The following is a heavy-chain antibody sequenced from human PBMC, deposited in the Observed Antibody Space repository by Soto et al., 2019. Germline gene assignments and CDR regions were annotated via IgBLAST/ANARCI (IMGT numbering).Heavy chain of an antibody. CDR3: ARGRTVSSIGPLLV. CDR1: GYNFFDYG. Sequence: QIQLVQSCAEVKKPGASVKVSCKASGYNFFDYGVSWVRQAPGQGLEWMGWVSPKSGNTDYARKVQGRVTMTTDISTSTAYMELRGLISDDTGVYYCARGRTVSSIGPLLVWGQGTLVSVSS. D-gene: IGHD1-1*01. J-gene: IGHJ1*01. CDR2: VSPKSGNT. V-gene: IGHV1-18*01.